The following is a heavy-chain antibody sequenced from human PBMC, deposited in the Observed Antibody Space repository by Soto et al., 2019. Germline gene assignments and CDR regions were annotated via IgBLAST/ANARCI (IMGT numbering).Heavy chain of an antibody. Sequence: SETLSLTCAVSGGYISGGYYSWSWIRQPPGKGLEWIGFIYNSGSTYYNPSLKSRVTISVDTSKNQFSLKLSSVAAADTAVYYCARHPYNYGSGPTRLDYWGQGTLVTVSS. V-gene: IGHV4-30-2*03. D-gene: IGHD3-10*01. CDR3: ARHPYNYGSGPTRLDY. CDR2: IYNSGST. CDR1: GGYISGGYYS. J-gene: IGHJ4*02.